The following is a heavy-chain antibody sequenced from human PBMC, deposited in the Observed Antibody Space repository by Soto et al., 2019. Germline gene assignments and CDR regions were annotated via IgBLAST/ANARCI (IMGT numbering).Heavy chain of an antibody. D-gene: IGHD2-2*01. J-gene: IGHJ4*02. Sequence: SETLSLTCTVSGGSISSGGYYWSWIRQHPGKGLEWIGYIYYSGSTYYNPSLKSRVTISVDTSKNQFSLKLSSVTAEDTAVYYCASLRIVVVPAASSYYFDYWGQGTLVTVSS. CDR2: IYYSGST. CDR1: GGSISSGGYY. V-gene: IGHV4-31*03. CDR3: ASLRIVVVPAASSYYFDY.